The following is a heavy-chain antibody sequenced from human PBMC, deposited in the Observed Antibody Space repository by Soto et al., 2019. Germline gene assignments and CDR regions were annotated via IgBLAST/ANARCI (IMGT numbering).Heavy chain of an antibody. V-gene: IGHV1-46*01. CDR3: ARDVVDHYLDS. CDR1: GFTFSTNY. J-gene: IGHJ4*02. Sequence: QVHLLQSGAEVKPPGASVKISCKASGFTFSTNYMHWLRQAPGQGPEWMGIINPNDNSTNNAEKFQGRVTMTSDTSTSTVFMELSSLRSEDTAFYYCARDVVDHYLDSWGQGALITVSS. CDR2: INPNDNST.